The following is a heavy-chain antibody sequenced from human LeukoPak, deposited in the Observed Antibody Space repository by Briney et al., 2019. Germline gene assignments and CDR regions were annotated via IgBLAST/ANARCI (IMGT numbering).Heavy chain of an antibody. Sequence: GESLKISCRVFGYAFASYWIGWVRQMPGKGLEWMGIIYPGDSDTRYSPSFQGQVTISADKSISTAYLQWSSLKASDTAMYFCARGGFYYLGPFDYWGQGTLVTVSS. J-gene: IGHJ4*02. CDR1: GYAFASYW. D-gene: IGHD3-22*01. V-gene: IGHV5-51*01. CDR3: ARGGFYYLGPFDY. CDR2: IYPGDSDT.